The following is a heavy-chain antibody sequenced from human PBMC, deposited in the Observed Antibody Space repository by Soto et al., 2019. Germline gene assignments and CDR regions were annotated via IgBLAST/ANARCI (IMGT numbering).Heavy chain of an antibody. V-gene: IGHV4-59*01. D-gene: IGHD3-22*01. CDR1: GDSISPYY. CDR2: IFYSGST. CDR3: ARDAYYDSGADNCFDP. Sequence: PSGTLSLTCTVSGDSISPYYWSWIRQPPGKGLEWIGYIFYSGSTSYNPSLKSRVTISVDTSKNQFSLNLYSLTSADTAVYYCARDAYYDSGADNCFDPWGQGTLVTVSS. J-gene: IGHJ5*02.